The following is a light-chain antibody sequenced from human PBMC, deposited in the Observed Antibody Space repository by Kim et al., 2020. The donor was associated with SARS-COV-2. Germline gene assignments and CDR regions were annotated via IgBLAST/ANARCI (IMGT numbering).Light chain of an antibody. CDR3: QQRYIT. CDR2: GAS. Sequence: DIQMTQSPSSLSASVGDRVTITWRASQSISTYLNWYQQKPGKAPKLLIYGASNLPSGVPSRFSGSGSGTDFTLTISTLQPEDFGTYYSQQRYITFGRATKLEI. V-gene: IGKV1-39*01. CDR1: QSISTY. J-gene: IGKJ2*01.